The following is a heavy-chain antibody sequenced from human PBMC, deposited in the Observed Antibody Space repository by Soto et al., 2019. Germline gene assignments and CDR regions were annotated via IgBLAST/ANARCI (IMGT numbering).Heavy chain of an antibody. CDR2: IYYTETT. J-gene: IGHJ4*02. Sequence: SETLSLTCTVSGGSISSSYYWSWIRQHPGKGLEWIGYIYYTETTFYNPSLKSRVTISLDTSKNHFSLNLSSATAADTAVYYCARGITGGTTSFDYWGQGTLVTVSS. D-gene: IGHD1-7*01. CDR3: ARGITGGTTSFDY. V-gene: IGHV4-31*03. CDR1: GGSISSSYY.